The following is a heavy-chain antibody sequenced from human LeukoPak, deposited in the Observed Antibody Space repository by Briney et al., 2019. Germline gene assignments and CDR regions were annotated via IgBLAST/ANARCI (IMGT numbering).Heavy chain of an antibody. D-gene: IGHD5-18*01. Sequence: ASVKVSCKASGYTFTSYGIRWVRQAPGQGLEWMGWISAYNGNTNYAQKLQGRVTMTTDTPTSAAYMELRSLRSDDTAVYYCARDLDGSSYETAWGQGTLVTVSS. V-gene: IGHV1-18*01. CDR1: GYTFTSYG. CDR3: ARDLDGSSYETA. CDR2: ISAYNGNT. J-gene: IGHJ5*02.